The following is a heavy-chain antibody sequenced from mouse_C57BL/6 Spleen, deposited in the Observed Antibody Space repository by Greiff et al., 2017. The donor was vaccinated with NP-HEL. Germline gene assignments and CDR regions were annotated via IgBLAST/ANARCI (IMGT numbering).Heavy chain of an antibody. J-gene: IGHJ1*03. Sequence: VKVVESGAELVRPGTSVKVSCKASGYAFTNYLIEWVKQRPGQGLEWIGVINPGSGGTNYNEKFKGKATLTADKSSSTAYMQLSSLTSEDSAVYFCARLVATDWYFDVWGTGTTVTVSS. CDR3: ARLVATDWYFDV. CDR2: INPGSGGT. CDR1: GYAFTNYL. D-gene: IGHD1-1*01. V-gene: IGHV1-54*01.